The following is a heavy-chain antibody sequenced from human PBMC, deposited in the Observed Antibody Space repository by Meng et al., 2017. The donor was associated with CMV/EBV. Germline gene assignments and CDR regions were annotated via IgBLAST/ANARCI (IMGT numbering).Heavy chain of an antibody. CDR3: ARSSILAARRNWFYP. CDR1: GYTFTSYD. Sequence: SGYTFTSYDINWVRQATGQGLEWMGWMNPNSGNTGYAQKFQGRVTMTRNTSISTAYMELSSLRSEDTAVYYCARSSILAARRNWFYPWGQGTLVTVSS. J-gene: IGHJ5*02. V-gene: IGHV1-8*01. CDR2: MNPNSGNT. D-gene: IGHD6-6*01.